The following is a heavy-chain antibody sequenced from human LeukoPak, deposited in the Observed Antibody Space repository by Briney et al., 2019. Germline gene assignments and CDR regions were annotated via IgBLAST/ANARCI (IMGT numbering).Heavy chain of an antibody. Sequence: GGSLRLSCAASGFTLSSYEMNWVRLAPGKGLEWVSYIGTSDTTIYYADSVKGRSTISRDNAKNSLYLQMNSLRAEDTAVYYCARDFSSGNGIDAFDIWGQGTMVTVSS. CDR2: IGTSDTTI. J-gene: IGHJ3*02. CDR3: ARDFSSGNGIDAFDI. CDR1: GFTLSSYE. V-gene: IGHV3-48*03. D-gene: IGHD3-22*01.